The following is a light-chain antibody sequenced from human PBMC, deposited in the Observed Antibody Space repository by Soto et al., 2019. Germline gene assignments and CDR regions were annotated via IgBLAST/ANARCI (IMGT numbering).Light chain of an antibody. Sequence: EIVLTQSPATLSLSPGERATLSCRASRSVTTFLAWYQQKPGQAPRLLLYDASKRATGVPTRFSGSGSGTDFTLTISSLEPEDFAVYYCQQRTNWPLTFGGGIKVERK. J-gene: IGKJ4*01. CDR2: DAS. CDR3: QQRTNWPLT. CDR1: RSVTTF. V-gene: IGKV3-11*01.